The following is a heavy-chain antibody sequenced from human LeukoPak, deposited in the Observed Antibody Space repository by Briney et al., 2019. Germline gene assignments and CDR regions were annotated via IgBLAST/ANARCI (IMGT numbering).Heavy chain of an antibody. D-gene: IGHD4-17*01. CDR3: ARDTVTTTFDALDI. Sequence: SGTLSLTCTVSGGSISGGGYYWSWIRQHPGKGLEWIGYIYYSGSTYYNPSLKSRVTISVDTSKNQFSLKLSSVAAADTAVYYCARDTVTTTFDALDIWGQGTMVTVSS. V-gene: IGHV4-31*03. J-gene: IGHJ3*02. CDR2: IYYSGST. CDR1: GGSISGGGYY.